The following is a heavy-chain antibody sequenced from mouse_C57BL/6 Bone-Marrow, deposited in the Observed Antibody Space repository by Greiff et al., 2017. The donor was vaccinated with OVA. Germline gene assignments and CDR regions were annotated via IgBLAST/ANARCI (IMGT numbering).Heavy chain of an antibody. CDR2: INPNNGGT. D-gene: IGHD1-1*01. V-gene: IGHV1-22*01. CDR1: GYTFTDYN. J-gene: IGHJ2*01. CDR3: ATYYYGSGAY. Sequence: EVQLLQSGPELVKPGASVKMSCTASGYTFTDYNMHWVKQSHGKSLEWIGYINPNNGGTSYNQTFKSSVTLTVNKSSSTAYMELRSLTSEDTAVYYCATYYYGSGAYWGQGTTLTVSS.